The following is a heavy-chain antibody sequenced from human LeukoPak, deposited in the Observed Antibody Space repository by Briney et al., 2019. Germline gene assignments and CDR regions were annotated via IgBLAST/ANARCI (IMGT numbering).Heavy chain of an antibody. J-gene: IGHJ4*02. D-gene: IGHD3-10*01. Sequence: PSETLSLTCTVSGDSISSYYWSWIRQPPGRGLEWIGYFYYSGSTNYNPSLKSRVTISVDTSKNQFSLKLSSVTAADTAVYYCAREGDPTGSYYNYWGQGILVTVSS. CDR2: FYYSGST. CDR3: AREGDPTGSYYNY. CDR1: GDSISSYY. V-gene: IGHV4-59*01.